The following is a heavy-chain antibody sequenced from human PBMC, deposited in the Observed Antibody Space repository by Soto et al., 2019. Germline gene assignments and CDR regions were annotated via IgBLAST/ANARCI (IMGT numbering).Heavy chain of an antibody. V-gene: IGHV1-2*04. D-gene: IGHD3-3*02. Sequence: QVQLVQSGAEVKKPGASVKVSCKASGYTFTGYYMHWVRQAPGQGLEWMGWINPNSGGTNYAQKIQGWVTMTRDTSISTAYMELSRLRSDDTAVYYCATSIGNSSAADYWGQGTLVTVSS. J-gene: IGHJ4*02. CDR1: GYTFTGYY. CDR3: ATSIGNSSAADY. CDR2: INPNSGGT.